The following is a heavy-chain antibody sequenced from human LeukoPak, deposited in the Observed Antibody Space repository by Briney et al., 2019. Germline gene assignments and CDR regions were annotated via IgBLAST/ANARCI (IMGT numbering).Heavy chain of an antibody. J-gene: IGHJ4*02. CDR1: GFSFSTYW. CDR3: ARDGHYYDSSGYSHFDY. V-gene: IGHV3-30-3*01. D-gene: IGHD3-22*01. CDR2: ISYDGSNK. Sequence: GGSLRLSCAASGFSFSTYWMSWVRQAPGKGLEWVAVISYDGSNKYYADSVKGRFTISRDNSKNTLYLQMNSLRAEDTAVYYCARDGHYYDSSGYSHFDYWGQGTLVTVSS.